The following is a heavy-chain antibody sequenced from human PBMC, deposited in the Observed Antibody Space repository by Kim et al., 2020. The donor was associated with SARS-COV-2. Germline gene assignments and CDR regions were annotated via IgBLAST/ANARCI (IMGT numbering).Heavy chain of an antibody. J-gene: IGHJ4*02. CDR3: VRGAGDMSTIGGDY. CDR2: IKSDESDT. Sequence: GGSLRLSCAASGFSFSSYWMHWVRKAPGKGLVWVSRIKSDESDTGYAGSVKDRFTISRDNAKNTLYLQMNGLRADDTAVYYCVRGAGDMSTIGGDYWGQGTLVTVSS. V-gene: IGHV3-74*01. D-gene: IGHD1-1*01. CDR1: GFSFSSYW.